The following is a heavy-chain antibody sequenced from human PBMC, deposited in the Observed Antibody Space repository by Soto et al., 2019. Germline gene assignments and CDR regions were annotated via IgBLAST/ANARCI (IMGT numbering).Heavy chain of an antibody. V-gene: IGHV1-69*13. D-gene: IGHD6-13*01. CDR3: ARGIAAAAARGMDV. CDR2: IIPIFGTA. J-gene: IGHJ6*02. Sequence: SVKVSCKASGYTFSSYAISWVRQAPGQGHEWMGGIIPIFGTANYAQKFQGRVTITADESTSTAYMELSRLRSDDTAAYYCARGIAAAAARGMDVWGQGTTVTVSS. CDR1: GYTFSSYA.